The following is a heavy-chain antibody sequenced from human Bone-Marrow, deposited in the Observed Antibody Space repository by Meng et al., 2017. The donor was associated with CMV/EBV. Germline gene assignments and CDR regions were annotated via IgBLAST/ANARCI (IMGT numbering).Heavy chain of an antibody. CDR2: IIPIFGTA. CDR1: GGTFSSYA. CDR3: ARVREWSYRFDP. V-gene: IGHV1-69*05. D-gene: IGHD1-26*01. J-gene: IGHJ5*02. Sequence: SVKVSCKASGGTFSSYAISWVRQAPGQGLEWMGGIIPIFGTANYAQKFQGRVTITTDESTSTAYMELSSLRSEDTAVYYCARVREWSYRFDPWGQGTLVTSPQ.